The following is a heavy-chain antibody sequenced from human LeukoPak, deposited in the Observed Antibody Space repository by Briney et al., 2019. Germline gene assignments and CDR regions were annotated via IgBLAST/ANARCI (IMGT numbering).Heavy chain of an antibody. CDR1: GGSISSYY. CDR3: ARTETTVVTPYFDY. J-gene: IGHJ4*02. CDR2: IYYSGST. Sequence: PSETLSLTCTVSGGSISSYYWSWIRQLPGKGLEWIGYIYYSGSTNYNPSLKSRVTISVDTSKNQFSLKLSSVTAADTAVYYCARTETTVVTPYFDYWGQGTLVTVSS. D-gene: IGHD4-23*01. V-gene: IGHV4-59*01.